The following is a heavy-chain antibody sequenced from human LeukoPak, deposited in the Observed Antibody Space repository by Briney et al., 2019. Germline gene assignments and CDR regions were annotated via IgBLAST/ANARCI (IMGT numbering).Heavy chain of an antibody. J-gene: IGHJ4*02. D-gene: IGHD1-1*01. CDR2: ISSSSSYK. CDR3: ARPAAGTYY. Sequence: GGSLRLSCVASGFTFSSYSMNWVRQAPGKGLEWASSISSSSSYKYYTDSVKGRFTISRDNAKNSLYLQMNSLRAEDTAVYYCARPAAGTYYWGQGTLVTVSS. CDR1: GFTFSSYS. V-gene: IGHV3-21*01.